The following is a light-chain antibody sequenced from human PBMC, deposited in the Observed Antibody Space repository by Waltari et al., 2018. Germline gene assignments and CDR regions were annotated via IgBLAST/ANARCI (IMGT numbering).Light chain of an antibody. V-gene: IGKV3-20*01. CDR3: QKYGTLPAT. Sequence: ELVLTQSPGTLSLSPGERATLSCRASQSVAKYLAWYQQKPGQAPRLLIYDASIRAAGIADRFSGSGFGTDFSLTISRLEPEDFAVYYCQKYGTLPATFGQGTKVEIK. CDR1: QSVAKY. J-gene: IGKJ1*01. CDR2: DAS.